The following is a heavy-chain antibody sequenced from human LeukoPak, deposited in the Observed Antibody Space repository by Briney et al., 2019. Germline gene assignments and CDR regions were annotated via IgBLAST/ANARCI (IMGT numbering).Heavy chain of an antibody. CDR1: GGSFSGYY. CDR2: INTSGST. Sequence: PSETLSLTCAVYGGSFSGYYWSWIRQSAGKGLEWIGRINTSGSTNYNPSLMSRLTISVDTSKNQFSLKLSSVTAADTAVYYCAREVKYQRLLRRFDPWGQGTLVTVSS. J-gene: IGHJ5*02. D-gene: IGHD2-2*01. V-gene: IGHV4-4*07. CDR3: AREVKYQRLLRRFDP.